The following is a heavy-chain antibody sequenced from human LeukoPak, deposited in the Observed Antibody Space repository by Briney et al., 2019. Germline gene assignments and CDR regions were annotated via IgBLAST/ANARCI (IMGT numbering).Heavy chain of an antibody. V-gene: IGHV3-48*01. Sequence: GGSLRLSCAASGFTFNSFSMNWVRQAPGKGLEWLLYISHTGDTIYYADSVKGRFNIARDNAKDTLYLQMNGLRAEDTAVYYCARDQGYCGSTGCIRWHDYWGQGTLVTVSS. CDR2: ISHTGDTI. D-gene: IGHD2-2*01. CDR1: GFTFNSFS. J-gene: IGHJ4*02. CDR3: ARDQGYCGSTGCIRWHDY.